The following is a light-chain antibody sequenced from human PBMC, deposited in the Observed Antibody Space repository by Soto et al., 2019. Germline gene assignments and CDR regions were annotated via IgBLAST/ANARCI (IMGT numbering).Light chain of an antibody. V-gene: IGKV3-11*01. CDR2: DAS. Sequence: EIVLTQSPATLSLSPGERATLSCRAGQSISDYLAWYQQSPGQAPRLLIFDASNRATGVPDRFSGGGSGTAFTLIISTLDPEEVEVYYCQQRVNWPPTFGGGTKVEI. CDR1: QSISDY. CDR3: QQRVNWPPT. J-gene: IGKJ4*01.